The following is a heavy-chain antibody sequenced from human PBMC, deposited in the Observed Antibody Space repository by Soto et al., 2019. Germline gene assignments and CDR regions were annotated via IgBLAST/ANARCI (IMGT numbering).Heavy chain of an antibody. CDR2: IYYSGST. D-gene: IGHD2-15*01. CDR1: GGSISSYY. CDR3: ARDQRRCYDSARALDI. V-gene: IGHV4-59*01. J-gene: IGHJ3*02. Sequence: SETLSLTCTVSGGSISSYYWSWTRQPPGKGLEWIGYIYYSGSTNYNPSLKSRVTISVDTSKNQFSLKLSSVTAADTAVYYCARDQRRCYDSARALDIWGQGTMVTVSS.